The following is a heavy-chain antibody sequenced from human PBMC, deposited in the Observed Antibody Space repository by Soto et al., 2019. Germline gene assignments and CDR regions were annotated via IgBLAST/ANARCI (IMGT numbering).Heavy chain of an antibody. Sequence: GGSLRLSCAASGFTSDDYAMHWVRQAPGKGLVWVSGISWNSGNIGYADSVKGRFTISRDNANNSLYLQMNSLRPEDTALYYCAKEIVGAINYWGQGTLVTVSS. CDR1: GFTSDDYA. CDR2: ISWNSGNI. V-gene: IGHV3-9*02. CDR3: AKEIVGAINY. J-gene: IGHJ4*02. D-gene: IGHD1-26*01.